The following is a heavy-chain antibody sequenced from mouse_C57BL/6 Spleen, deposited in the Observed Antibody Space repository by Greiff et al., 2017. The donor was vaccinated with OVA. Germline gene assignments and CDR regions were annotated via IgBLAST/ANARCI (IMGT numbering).Heavy chain of an antibody. Sequence: QVQLKESGAELMKPGASVKLSCKATGYTFTGYWIEWVKQRPGHGLEWIGEILPGSGSTNYNEKFKGKATFTADTASNTAYMQLSSMTTEDSAIYDCARKMNWDPYYFDYWGQGTTLTVSS. CDR3: ARKMNWDPYYFDY. D-gene: IGHD4-1*01. J-gene: IGHJ2*01. CDR2: ILPGSGST. V-gene: IGHV1-9*01. CDR1: GYTFTGYW.